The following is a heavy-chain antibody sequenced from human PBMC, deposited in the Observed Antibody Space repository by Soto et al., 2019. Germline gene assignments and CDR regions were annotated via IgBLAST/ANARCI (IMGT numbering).Heavy chain of an antibody. D-gene: IGHD3-22*01. Sequence: GGSLRLSCAASGFTFSSYSMNWVRQAPGKGLEWVSYISSSSTMLYADSVKGRFTISRDNAKNSLYLQMNSLRDEDTAVYYCTRHYYDSSSYPLWGQGTLVTVSS. CDR1: GFTFSSYS. J-gene: IGHJ4*02. CDR2: ISSSSTM. CDR3: TRHYYDSSSYPL. V-gene: IGHV3-48*02.